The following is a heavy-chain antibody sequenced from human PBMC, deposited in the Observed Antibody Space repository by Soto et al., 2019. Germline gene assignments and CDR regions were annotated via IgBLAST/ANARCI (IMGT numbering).Heavy chain of an antibody. CDR2: IKQDGSQK. Sequence: GSLRLSCAASGFTFCNYWMSWVRQAPGKGLEWVANIKQDGSQKWYVDSVKGRFTIARDNAKKSLYLQMNSLRAEDTAVYFCARGDYYDSSGPFSDAFDVWGQGTLVTVSS. D-gene: IGHD3-22*01. V-gene: IGHV3-7*04. J-gene: IGHJ3*01. CDR3: ARGDYYDSSGPFSDAFDV. CDR1: GFTFCNYW.